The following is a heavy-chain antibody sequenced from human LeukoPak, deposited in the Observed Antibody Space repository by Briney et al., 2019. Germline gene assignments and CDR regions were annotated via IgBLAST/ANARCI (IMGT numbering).Heavy chain of an antibody. CDR2: INPNSGGT. J-gene: IGHJ4*02. CDR3: ARSKRGYSYGYRVLYFDY. Sequence: GASVKVSCKASGYTFTGYYMHWVRQAPGQGLEWMGRINPNSGGTNYAQKFQGRVAMTRDTSISTAYMELSRLRSDDTAVYYCARSKRGYSYGYRVLYFDYWGQGTLVTVSS. D-gene: IGHD5-18*01. V-gene: IGHV1-2*06. CDR1: GYTFTGYY.